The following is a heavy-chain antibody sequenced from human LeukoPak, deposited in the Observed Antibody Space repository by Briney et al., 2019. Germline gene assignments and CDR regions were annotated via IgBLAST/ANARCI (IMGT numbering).Heavy chain of an antibody. D-gene: IGHD2-15*01. CDR3: ARQVGGSDY. CDR2: INPNSGGT. Sequence: ASVKVSCKASGYTFTDYYMHWVRQAPGQGLELMGRINPNSGGTNYAQKFQDRVTMTRDTSLSTAYMELSRLTSDDTAVYYCARQVGGSDYWGQGTLVTVSS. V-gene: IGHV1-2*06. CDR1: GYTFTDYY. J-gene: IGHJ4*02.